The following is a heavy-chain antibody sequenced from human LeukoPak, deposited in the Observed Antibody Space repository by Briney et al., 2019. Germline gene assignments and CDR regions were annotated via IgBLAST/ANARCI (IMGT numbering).Heavy chain of an antibody. CDR1: GFTFSNFA. CDR3: AKDSSPRAADEIDY. J-gene: IGHJ4*02. V-gene: IGHV3-23*01. D-gene: IGHD6-13*01. CDR2: IPSSGVSI. Sequence: PGGSLRLSCAASGFTFSNFAMSWVRQAPGKGLEWVSGIPSSGVSIYYADSVKGRFTISRDNSKNTVYLQMNSLRAEDTAIYFCAKDSSPRAADEIDYWGQGTLVTVSS.